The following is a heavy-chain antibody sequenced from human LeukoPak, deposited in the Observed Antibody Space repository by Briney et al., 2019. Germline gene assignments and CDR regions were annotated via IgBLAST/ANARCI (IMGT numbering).Heavy chain of an antibody. V-gene: IGHV1-2*02. CDR3: ARDSSGSSTFLFDY. D-gene: IGHD1-26*01. Sequence: ASVKVSFTASGYTFTVYYMHWVRQAPGQGLEWMGWINPNSGGTNYAQKFQGRVTMTRDTSISTAYMELSRLRSDDTAGYYRARDSSGSSTFLFDYWRQGTLVSVSS. CDR2: INPNSGGT. CDR1: GYTFTVYY. J-gene: IGHJ4*02.